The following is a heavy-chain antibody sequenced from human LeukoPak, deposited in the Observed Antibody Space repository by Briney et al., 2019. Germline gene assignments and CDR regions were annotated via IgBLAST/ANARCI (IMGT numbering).Heavy chain of an antibody. CDR1: GFTFNDNR. J-gene: IGHJ4*02. CDR3: AREGTTGSYFDH. CDR2: ISYDGSDK. D-gene: IGHD2-8*02. V-gene: IGHV3-30*01. Sequence: GGSLRLSCAASGFTFNDNRMHWVRQAPGKGLEWVAVISYDGSDKTYADSVKGRFTISRGNSKNTLYLQIDSLRAEDTAVYFCAREGTTGSYFDHWGQGTLVIVSS.